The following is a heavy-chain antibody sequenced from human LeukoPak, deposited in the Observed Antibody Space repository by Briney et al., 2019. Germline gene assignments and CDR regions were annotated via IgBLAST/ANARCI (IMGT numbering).Heavy chain of an antibody. D-gene: IGHD1-26*01. Sequence: SETLSLTCAVSGGSVSISNWWTWVRQVPGKGLEWIGEISHSGSNNYNPSLKSRVTISLDKSKNQFSLKLSSVAAADTAVYYRARGGGVLLLLVWGKGTTVTVSS. CDR2: ISHSGSN. CDR3: ARGGGVLLLLV. V-gene: IGHV4-4*02. CDR1: GGSVSISNW. J-gene: IGHJ6*04.